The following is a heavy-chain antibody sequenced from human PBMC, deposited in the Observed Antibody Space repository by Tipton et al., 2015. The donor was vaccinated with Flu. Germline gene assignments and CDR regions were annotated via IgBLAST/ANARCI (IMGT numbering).Heavy chain of an antibody. CDR2: IWYDGSNK. J-gene: IGHJ3*02. CDR3: AKEGIHNAFDI. V-gene: IGHV3-33*06. D-gene: IGHD6-13*01. CDR1: GFTFSSYG. Sequence: SLRLSCAASGFTFSSYGMHWVRQAPGKGLEWVAVIWYDGSNKYYADSVKGRFTVSRDNSKNTLYLQMNSLRVEDTAVYYCAKEGIHNAFDIWGQGTTVTVSS.